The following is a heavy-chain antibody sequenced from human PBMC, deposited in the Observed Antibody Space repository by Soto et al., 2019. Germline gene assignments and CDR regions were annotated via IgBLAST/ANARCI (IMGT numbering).Heavy chain of an antibody. CDR1: GCTFSSCA. Sequence: GGSLRLSCTASGCTFSSCAMSWVRQAPGKGLEWVSAISGSGGSTYYADSVKGRFTISRDNSKNTLYLQMNSLIAEARAVYYCAKEGTGGDAFDIWGQGTMVTVSS. V-gene: IGHV3-23*01. CDR2: ISGSGGST. D-gene: IGHD7-27*01. CDR3: AKEGTGGDAFDI. J-gene: IGHJ3*02.